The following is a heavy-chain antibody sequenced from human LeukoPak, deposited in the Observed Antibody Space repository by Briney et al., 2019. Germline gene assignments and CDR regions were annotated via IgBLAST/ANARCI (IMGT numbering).Heavy chain of an antibody. CDR1: GGSISSSSYY. Sequence: PSETLSLTCTVSGGSISSSSYYWGWIRQPPGKGLEWIGSIYYSRSTYYNPSLKSRVTISVDTSKNQFSLKLSSVTAADTAVYYCARDSNYSSSWYHPPPYNWFDPWGQGTLVTVSS. CDR3: ARDSNYSSSWYHPPPYNWFDP. J-gene: IGHJ5*02. CDR2: IYYSRST. D-gene: IGHD6-13*01. V-gene: IGHV4-39*07.